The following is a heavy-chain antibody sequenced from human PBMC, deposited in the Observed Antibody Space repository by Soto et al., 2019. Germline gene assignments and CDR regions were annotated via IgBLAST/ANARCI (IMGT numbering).Heavy chain of an antibody. D-gene: IGHD3-3*01. J-gene: IGHJ6*02. CDR2: ISYDGSNK. Sequence: ESGGGVVQPGRSLRLSCAASGFTFSSYAMHWVRQAPGKGLEWVAVISYDGSNKYYADSVKGRFTISRDNSKNTLYLQMNSLRAEDTAVHYCARSPLLVYYYYGMDVWGQGTTVTVSS. V-gene: IGHV3-30-3*01. CDR3: ARSPLLVYYYYGMDV. CDR1: GFTFSSYA.